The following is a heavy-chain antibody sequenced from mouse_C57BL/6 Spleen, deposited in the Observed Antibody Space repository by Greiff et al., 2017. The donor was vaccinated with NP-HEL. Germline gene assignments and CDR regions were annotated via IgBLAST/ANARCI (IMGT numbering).Heavy chain of an antibody. Sequence: VQLQQPGAELVRPGSSVKLSCKASGYTFTSYWMDWVKQRPGQGLEWIGNIYPSDSETHYNQKFKDKATLTVDKSSSTAYMQLSSLTSEDSAVYYCARGGYLRPYYSNYEGSDYWGQGTTLTVSS. CDR3: ARGGYLRPYYSNYEGSDY. CDR1: GYTFTSYW. J-gene: IGHJ2*01. V-gene: IGHV1-61*01. CDR2: IYPSDSET. D-gene: IGHD2-5*01.